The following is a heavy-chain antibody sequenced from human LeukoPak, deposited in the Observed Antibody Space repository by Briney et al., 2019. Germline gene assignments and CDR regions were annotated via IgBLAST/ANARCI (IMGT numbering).Heavy chain of an antibody. J-gene: IGHJ3*02. V-gene: IGHV4-30-2*01. CDR2: INHSGST. CDR1: GGSISSGGYS. CDR3: ARPGSYLFPQSDAFDI. Sequence: PSQTLSLTCAVSGGSISSGGYSWSWIRQPPGKGLEWIGEINHSGSTNYNPSLKSRVTISVDTSKNQFSLKLSSVTAADTAVYYCARPGSYLFPQSDAFDIWGQGTMVTVSS. D-gene: IGHD1-26*01.